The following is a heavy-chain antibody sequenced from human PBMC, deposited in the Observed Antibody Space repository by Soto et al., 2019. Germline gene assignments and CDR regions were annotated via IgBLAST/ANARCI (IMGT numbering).Heavy chain of an antibody. CDR1: GGTFGNSA. Sequence: QVQLVQSGAEVKKPGSSVTVSCKASGGTFGNSAISWVRQAPGQGLEWMGGIIPIFTTPDYAQKFQGRVTVTADEATSTAYLELTSLRPEDTAVYDCALDKGRLKLGGNYYSAIDVWGQGTTVTVSS. CDR2: IIPIFTTP. V-gene: IGHV1-69*12. CDR3: ALDKGRLKLGGNYYSAIDV. J-gene: IGHJ6*02. D-gene: IGHD6-25*01.